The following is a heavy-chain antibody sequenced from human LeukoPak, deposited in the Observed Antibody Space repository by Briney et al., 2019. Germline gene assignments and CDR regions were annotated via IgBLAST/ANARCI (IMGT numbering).Heavy chain of an antibody. CDR3: ASELEQQLGYYFDY. D-gene: IGHD6-13*01. J-gene: IGHJ4*02. CDR2: IKQDGSEK. Sequence: GGSVSLFCAASGFTFSSYWMSWVRQAPGKGLGWVANIKQDGSEKYYVDSVKGRFTISRDNAKNSLYMQMNSLRAEDTGVYYCASELEQQLGYYFDYRAEGTLVSASS. CDR1: GFTFSSYW. V-gene: IGHV3-7*03.